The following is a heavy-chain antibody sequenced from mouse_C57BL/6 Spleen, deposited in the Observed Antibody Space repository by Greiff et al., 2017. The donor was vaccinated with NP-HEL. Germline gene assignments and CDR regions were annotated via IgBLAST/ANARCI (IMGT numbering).Heavy chain of an antibody. V-gene: IGHV1-62-2*01. CDR1: GYTFTEYT. CDR3: ARHEETAQATGFAY. CDR2: FYPGSGSI. D-gene: IGHD3-2*02. Sequence: VMLVESGAELVKPGASVKLSCKASGYTFTEYTIHWVKQRSGQGLEWIGWFYPGSGSIKYNEKFKDKATLTADKSSRTVYMELSRLTSEYSAVYFCARHEETAQATGFAYWGQGTLVTVSA. J-gene: IGHJ3*01.